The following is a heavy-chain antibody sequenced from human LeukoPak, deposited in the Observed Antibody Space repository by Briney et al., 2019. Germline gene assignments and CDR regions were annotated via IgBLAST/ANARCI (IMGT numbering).Heavy chain of an antibody. J-gene: IGHJ4*02. CDR1: GFTFSSYA. CDR3: ARDTSDSSPDY. V-gene: IGHV3-48*04. Sequence: GGSLRLSCAASGFTFSSYAMSWVRQAPGKGLEWVSYISSSGSTIYYADSVKGRFTISRDNAKNSLYLQMNSLRAEDTAVYYCARDTSDSSPDYWGQGTLVTVSS. CDR2: ISSSGSTI. D-gene: IGHD6-13*01.